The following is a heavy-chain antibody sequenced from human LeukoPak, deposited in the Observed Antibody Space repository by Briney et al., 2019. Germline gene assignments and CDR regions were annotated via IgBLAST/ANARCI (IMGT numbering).Heavy chain of an antibody. CDR2: VWSDGNGK. V-gene: IGHV3-33*01. D-gene: IGHD4-17*01. CDR1: GFTFSTYG. Sequence: QAGGSLRLSCAASGFTFSTYGVHWVRQAPGKGLEWVALVWSDGNGKFYADSVKGRFTISRDNSKNTLYLQMSSLRADDTAVYYCVRVLTVTFDSWGQGTLVTVSS. J-gene: IGHJ4*02. CDR3: VRVLTVTFDS.